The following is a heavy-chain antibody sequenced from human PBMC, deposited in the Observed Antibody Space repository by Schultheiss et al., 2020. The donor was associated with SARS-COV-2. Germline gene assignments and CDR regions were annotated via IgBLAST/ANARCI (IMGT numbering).Heavy chain of an antibody. CDR1: GGSISSGDYY. Sequence: LRLSCTVSGGSISSGDYYWSWIRQHPGKGLEWIGYIYYSGSTYYNPSLKSRVTISVDTSKNQFSLKLSSVTAADTAVYYCARGAYGSRRKYYFDYWGQGTLVTVSS. CDR3: ARGAYGSRRKYYFDY. CDR2: IYYSGST. V-gene: IGHV4-30-4*08. J-gene: IGHJ4*02. D-gene: IGHD3-10*01.